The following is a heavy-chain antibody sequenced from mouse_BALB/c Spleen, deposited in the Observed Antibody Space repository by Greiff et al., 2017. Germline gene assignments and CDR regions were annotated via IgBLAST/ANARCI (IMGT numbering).Heavy chain of an antibody. D-gene: IGHD2-3*01. J-gene: IGHJ3*01. CDR1: GFSLTSYG. CDR3: ATLYDGYYEAWGAS. Sequence: VKLVESGPGLVAPSQSLSITCTVSGFSLTSYGVHWVRQPPGKGLEWLGVIWAGGSTNYNSALMSRLSISKDNSKSQVFLKMNSLQTDDTAMYYWATLYDGYYEAWGASGGQLTLVTVSA. V-gene: IGHV2-9*02. CDR2: IWAGGST.